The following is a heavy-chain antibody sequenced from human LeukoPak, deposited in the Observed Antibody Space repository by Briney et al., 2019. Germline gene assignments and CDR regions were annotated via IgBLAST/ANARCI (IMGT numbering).Heavy chain of an antibody. J-gene: IGHJ4*02. CDR1: KFTFSDYS. CDR2: IWYDGSNK. D-gene: IGHD1-26*01. V-gene: IGHV3-33*08. Sequence: TGGSLRLSCAASKFTFSDYSMSWVRQAPGKGLEWVAVIWYDGSNKYYADSVKGRFTISRDNSKNTLYLQMNSLRAEDTAVYYCARDEGRSGSFQQRGDYWGQGTLVTVSS. CDR3: ARDEGRSGSFQQRGDY.